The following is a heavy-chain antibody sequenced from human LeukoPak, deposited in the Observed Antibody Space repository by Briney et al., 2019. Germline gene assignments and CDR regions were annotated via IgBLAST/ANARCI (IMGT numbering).Heavy chain of an antibody. CDR1: GNNYW. CDR3: GRHSYGLDY. CDR2: IYFGDSDT. V-gene: IGHV5-51*01. J-gene: IGHJ4*02. Sequence: GESLKISCKASGNNYWIAWVRQMPGKGLEWLGIIYFGDSDTRYSPSFQGRLTISVDKSISTAYLQLNSLKAADTAIYFCGRHSYGLDYWGQGTLVTV. D-gene: IGHD2-8*01.